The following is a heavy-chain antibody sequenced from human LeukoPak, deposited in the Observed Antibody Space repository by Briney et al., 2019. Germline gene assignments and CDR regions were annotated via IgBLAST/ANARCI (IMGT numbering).Heavy chain of an antibody. V-gene: IGHV4-61*01. CDR1: GGSVSSGSYY. CDR2: IYYSGST. CDR3: ARASRYSSSWYSWFDP. Sequence: SETLSLTCTVSGGSVSSGSYYWSWIRQPPGKGLEWIGYIYYSGSTNYNPSLKSRVTISVDTSKNQFSLKLSSVTAADTAVYYCARASRYSSSWYSWFDPWGQGTLVTVSS. D-gene: IGHD6-13*01. J-gene: IGHJ5*02.